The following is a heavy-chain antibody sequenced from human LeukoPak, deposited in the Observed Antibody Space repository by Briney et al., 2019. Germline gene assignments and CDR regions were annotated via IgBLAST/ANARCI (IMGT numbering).Heavy chain of an antibody. V-gene: IGHV4-59*11. D-gene: IGHD1-7*01. CDR3: ARDNWNYWFDP. CDR1: GGSISSHY. J-gene: IGHJ5*02. CDR2: IYYSEST. Sequence: SETLSLTCTVSGGSISSHYWSWIRQPPGKGLEWIGYIYYSESTNYNPSLKSRVTISVDTSKNQFSLKLSSVTAADTAVYYCARDNWNYWFDPWGQGTLVTVSS.